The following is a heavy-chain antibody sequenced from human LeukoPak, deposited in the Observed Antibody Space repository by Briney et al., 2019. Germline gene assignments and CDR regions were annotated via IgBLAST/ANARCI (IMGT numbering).Heavy chain of an antibody. CDR2: IYYSGST. CDR3: ARRGGYRRPGVWYFDY. Sequence: SETLSLTCTVSGGSISSYYWSWIRQPPGKGLEWIGYIYYSGSTNYNPSLKSRVTISVDTSKNQFSLKLSSVTAADTAVYYCARRGGYRRPGVWYFDYWGQGTLVTVSS. V-gene: IGHV4-59*08. J-gene: IGHJ4*02. D-gene: IGHD5-12*01. CDR1: GGSISSYY.